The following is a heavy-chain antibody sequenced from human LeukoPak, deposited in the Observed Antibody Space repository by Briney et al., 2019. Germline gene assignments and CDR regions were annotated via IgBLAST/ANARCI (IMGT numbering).Heavy chain of an antibody. Sequence: SGTLSLTCAVSGGSISSSNWWSWVRQPPGKGLEWIGEIYHSGSTNYNPSLKSRVTISVDTSKNQFSLKLSSVTAADTAVYYCAGSAAHLGRYYYGMDVWGQGTTVTVSS. CDR3: AGSAAHLGRYYYGMDV. CDR1: GGSISSSNW. J-gene: IGHJ6*02. D-gene: IGHD3-16*01. V-gene: IGHV4-4*02. CDR2: IYHSGST.